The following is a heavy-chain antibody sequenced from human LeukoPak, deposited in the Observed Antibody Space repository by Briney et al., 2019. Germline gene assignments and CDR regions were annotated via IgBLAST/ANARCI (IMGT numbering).Heavy chain of an antibody. CDR2: TYYRYKWYN. CDR3: ASKGYSRGWSRDAFDI. D-gene: IGHD6-19*01. Sequence: SQTLSLTCAISGDSVSSNSAAWNWIRQSLSRGLEWMGRTYYRYKWYNDYAVSVKSRITINPDTSKNQVSLQLNSVTPEDTAGYYCASKGYSRGWSRDAFDIWGQRTMVTVSS. J-gene: IGHJ3*02. V-gene: IGHV6-1*01. CDR1: GDSVSSNSAA.